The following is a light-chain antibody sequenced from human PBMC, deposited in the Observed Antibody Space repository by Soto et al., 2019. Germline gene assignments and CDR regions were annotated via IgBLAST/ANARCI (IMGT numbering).Light chain of an antibody. Sequence: EIVLTQSPGTLSLSPGERATLSCRASQSVSSSYLAWYQQKPGQAPRRLIYGASSMATGIPGRFSGSGSVTDFTLTISRLEPEDFAVYYCQQYCRSQFTFGTGTKVDIK. CDR2: GAS. J-gene: IGKJ3*01. CDR3: QQYCRSQFT. CDR1: QSVSSSY. V-gene: IGKV3-20*01.